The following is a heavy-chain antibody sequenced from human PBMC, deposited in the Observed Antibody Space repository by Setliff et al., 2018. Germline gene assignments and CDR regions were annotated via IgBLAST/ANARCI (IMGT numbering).Heavy chain of an antibody. J-gene: IGHJ6*02. CDR3: ARDGVFYAMDF. D-gene: IGHD3-10*01. CDR1: GFTFNTYS. Sequence: GSLRLSCVTSGFTFNTYSMSWVRQAPGEGLQWISKISGNGNTVYYADSVRGRFTISRDNAKNSLYLQMNSLRAEDSAVYYCARDGVFYAMDFWGQGTTVTVSS. V-gene: IGHV3-48*04. CDR2: ISGNGNTV.